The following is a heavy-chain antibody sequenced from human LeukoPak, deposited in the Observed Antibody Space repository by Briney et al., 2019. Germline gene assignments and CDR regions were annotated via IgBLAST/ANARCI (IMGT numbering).Heavy chain of an antibody. J-gene: IGHJ4*02. CDR3: ARVTGGWLRYFDY. CDR2: ISYSGNT. CDR1: GGSIISTIYY. D-gene: IGHD6-19*01. Sequence: SETLSLTCTVSGGSIISTIYYGGWIRQPPGKGLEWIGTISYSGNTYYNPSLKSRVTISVDTSKSQLSLKLSSVTAADTAVFYCARVTGGWLRYFDYWGQGTLVTVSS. V-gene: IGHV4-39*01.